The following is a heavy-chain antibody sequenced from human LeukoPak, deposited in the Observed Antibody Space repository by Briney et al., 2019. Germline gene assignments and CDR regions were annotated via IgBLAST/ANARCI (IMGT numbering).Heavy chain of an antibody. CDR2: IYYSGST. J-gene: IGHJ4*02. V-gene: IGHV4-59*01. CDR3: ARGISGSYPFDY. D-gene: IGHD3-10*01. Sequence: SETLSLTCTVSGGSISSYYWSWIRQPPGKGLEWIGYIYYSGSTNYNPSLKSRVTISVDTPKNQFSLKLSSVTAADTAVYYCARGISGSYPFDYWGQGTLVTVSS. CDR1: GGSISSYY.